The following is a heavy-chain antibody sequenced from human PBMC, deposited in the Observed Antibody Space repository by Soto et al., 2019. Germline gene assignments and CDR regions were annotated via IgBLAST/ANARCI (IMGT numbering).Heavy chain of an antibody. Sequence: ASVKVSCKASGYTFTSYGISWVRQAPGQGLEWMGWISAYNGNTNYAQKLQGRVTMTTDTSTSTAYMELRSLRSDDTAVYYCAREGYCSSTSCRLGAFDIWGQGTMVTVSS. J-gene: IGHJ3*02. CDR2: ISAYNGNT. CDR1: GYTFTSYG. D-gene: IGHD2-2*01. CDR3: AREGYCSSTSCRLGAFDI. V-gene: IGHV1-18*01.